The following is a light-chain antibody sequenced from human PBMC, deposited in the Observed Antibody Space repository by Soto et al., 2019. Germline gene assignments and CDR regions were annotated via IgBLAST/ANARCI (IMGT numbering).Light chain of an antibody. CDR3: QQYNSYSWT. J-gene: IGKJ1*01. V-gene: IGKV3-15*01. CDR1: QSVSSN. Sequence: DIVMTQSPATLSVSPGERATLSCRASQSVSSNLAWYQQKPGQAPRLLIYGASTRATGIPARFSGSGSGTEFTLTISSLQPDDFATYYCQQYNSYSWTFGQGTKVDI. CDR2: GAS.